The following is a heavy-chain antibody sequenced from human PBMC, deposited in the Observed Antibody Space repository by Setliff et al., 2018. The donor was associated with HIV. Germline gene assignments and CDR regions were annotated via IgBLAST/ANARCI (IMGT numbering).Heavy chain of an antibody. J-gene: IGHJ4*02. Sequence: SETLSLTCNVSGFSISSNYYWGWVRQPPGRGLEWIGNIYHSGTAYYNPSFKARVAISIDTSKNYVSLKLRSLTAADTAIYYCARDPRGLLSPVPRGYFDYWGQGALVTVS. V-gene: IGHV4-38-2*02. CDR2: IYHSGTA. CDR3: ARDPRGLLSPVPRGYFDY. CDR1: GFSISSNYY. D-gene: IGHD3-22*01.